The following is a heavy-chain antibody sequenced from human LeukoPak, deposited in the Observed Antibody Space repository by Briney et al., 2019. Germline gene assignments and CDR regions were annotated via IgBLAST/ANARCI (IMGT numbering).Heavy chain of an antibody. CDR2: ISYDGSDK. J-gene: IGHJ5*02. CDR1: GFTFSRYA. Sequence: GGSLRLSCAASGFTFSRYAMHWVRQAPGKGLEWVAVISYDGSDKYYADSVKGRFTISRDNSKSTQYLQMNSLRAEDTAVYYCAKDLRIRYFDWSNPWGQGTLVTVSS. D-gene: IGHD3-9*01. V-gene: IGHV3-30*04. CDR3: AKDLRIRYFDWSNP.